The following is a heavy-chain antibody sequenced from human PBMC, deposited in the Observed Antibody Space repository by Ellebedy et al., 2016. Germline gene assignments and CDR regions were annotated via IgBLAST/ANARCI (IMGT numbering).Heavy chain of an antibody. V-gene: IGHV3-48*02. Sequence: GESLKISXAASGFTFSSYSMNWVRQAPGKGLEWVSYISSSSSTIYYADSVKGRFTISRDNAKNSLYLQMNSLRDEDTAVYYCARGHYDFWSGPPRHMDVWGKGTTVTVSS. D-gene: IGHD3-3*01. CDR1: GFTFSSYS. CDR3: ARGHYDFWSGPPRHMDV. CDR2: ISSSSSTI. J-gene: IGHJ6*03.